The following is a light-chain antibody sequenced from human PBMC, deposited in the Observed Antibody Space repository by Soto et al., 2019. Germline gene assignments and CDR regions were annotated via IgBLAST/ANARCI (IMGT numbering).Light chain of an antibody. J-gene: IGKJ1*01. CDR1: QSIGNW. CDR2: EAS. V-gene: IGKV1-5*03. CDR3: EQYTGPRWP. Sequence: IRMTQSPSTQSASIGDRVTITCRASQSIGNWLAWYQQKPGRAPKLLMYEASSLESGVPSRFSGSGSGTEFTLTISGLQPYDVATYHCEQYTGPRWPFGQGTKGDI.